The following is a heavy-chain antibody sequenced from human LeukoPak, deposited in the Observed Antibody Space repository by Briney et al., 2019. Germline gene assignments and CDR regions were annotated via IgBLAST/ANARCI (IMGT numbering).Heavy chain of an antibody. J-gene: IGHJ4*02. CDR3: ARASYYYDSSGYYLDY. CDR1: GGTFSSYA. D-gene: IGHD3-22*01. Sequence: GASAKVSCKASGGTFSSYAISWVRQAPGQGLEWMGRIIPIFGIANYAQKFQGRVTITADKSTSTAYMELSSLRSEDTAVYYCARASYYYDSSGYYLDYWGQGTLVTVSS. CDR2: IIPIFGIA. V-gene: IGHV1-69*04.